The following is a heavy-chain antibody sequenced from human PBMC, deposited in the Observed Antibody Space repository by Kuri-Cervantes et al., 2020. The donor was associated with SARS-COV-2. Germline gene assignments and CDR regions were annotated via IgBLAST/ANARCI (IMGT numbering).Heavy chain of an antibody. V-gene: IGHV4-38-2*01. Sequence: GPLRPSCVAPGYSISSGYYWGWIRQPPGKGLEWIWSIYHSGRTYYNPSLKSRVTISVDTSKNQFYLKLSSVTAADTTVYYCARHYITRYFDPWGRGTLVTVSS. CDR2: IYHSGRT. CDR3: ARHYITRYFDP. J-gene: IGHJ2*01. D-gene: IGHD2-2*01. CDR1: GYSISSGYY.